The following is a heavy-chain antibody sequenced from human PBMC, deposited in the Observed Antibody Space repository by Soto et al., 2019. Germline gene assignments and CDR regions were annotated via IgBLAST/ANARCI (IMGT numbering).Heavy chain of an antibody. V-gene: IGHV5-51*01. CDR2: IYPGDSDT. Sequence: PGESLKISCKGSEYSFTSYWIGWVRQMPGKGLEWMGIIYPGDSDTRYSPSFQGQVTISADKSISTAYLQWSSLKASDTAMYYCARSPKGSGYYYDWFDPWGQGALVTVSS. CDR3: ARSPKGSGYYYDWFDP. D-gene: IGHD3-22*01. J-gene: IGHJ5*02. CDR1: EYSFTSYW.